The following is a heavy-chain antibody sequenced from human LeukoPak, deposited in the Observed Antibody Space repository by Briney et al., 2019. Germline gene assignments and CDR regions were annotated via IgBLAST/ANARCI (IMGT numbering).Heavy chain of an antibody. Sequence: SETLSLTCTVSGGSISSGDYYWSWIRQPPGKGLEWIGYIYYSGSTYYNPSLKSRVTISVDTSNNQFSLKLNSVTAADTAIYYCARGASGDFPDSWGQGILVTVSS. CDR1: GGSISSGDYY. CDR2: IYYSGST. CDR3: ARGASGDFPDS. V-gene: IGHV4-30-4*02. J-gene: IGHJ4*02. D-gene: IGHD3-3*01.